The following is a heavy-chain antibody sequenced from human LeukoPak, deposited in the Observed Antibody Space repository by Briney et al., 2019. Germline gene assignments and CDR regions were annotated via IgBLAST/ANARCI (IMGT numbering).Heavy chain of an antibody. CDR3: ARDRAAARPLHYYYGMDV. CDR2: INHSGST. V-gene: IGHV4-34*01. Sequence: SETLSLTCAVYGGSFSGYYWSWIRQPPGKGLEWIGEINHSGSTNYNPSLKSRVTISVDTSKNQFSLKLSSVTAADTAVYYCARDRAAARPLHYYYGMDVWGQGTTVTVSS. D-gene: IGHD6-6*01. J-gene: IGHJ6*02. CDR1: GGSFSGYY.